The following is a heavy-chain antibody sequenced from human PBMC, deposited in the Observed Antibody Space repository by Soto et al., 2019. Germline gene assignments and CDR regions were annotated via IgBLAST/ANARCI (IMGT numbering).Heavy chain of an antibody. Sequence: ASVKVSCKASGYTFTSYYMHWVRQAPGQGLEWMGIINPSGGSTSYAQKFQGRVTMTRDTSTSTVYMELSSLRSEDTAVYYCARDRQGGLRFLEWLLQEQGTFDYGGQGTLATFSS. CDR1: GYTFTSYY. J-gene: IGHJ4*02. D-gene: IGHD3-3*01. V-gene: IGHV1-46*03. CDR2: INPSGGST. CDR3: ARDRQGGLRFLEWLLQEQGTFDY.